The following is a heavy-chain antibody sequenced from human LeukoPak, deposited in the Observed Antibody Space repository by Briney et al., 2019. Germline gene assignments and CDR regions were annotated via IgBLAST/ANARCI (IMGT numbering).Heavy chain of an antibody. J-gene: IGHJ4*02. D-gene: IGHD6-13*01. CDR2: ISGSGGRI. CDR3: ASSFAAAIDY. Sequence: GGSLRLSCAASGFTFSVYYMTWIRQAPGTGLEWVSYISGSGGRIHYADSVKGRFTISRDNAKNSLYLQMNSLRAEDTAVYYCASSFAAAIDYWGQGTLVTVSS. CDR1: GFTFSVYY. V-gene: IGHV3-11*01.